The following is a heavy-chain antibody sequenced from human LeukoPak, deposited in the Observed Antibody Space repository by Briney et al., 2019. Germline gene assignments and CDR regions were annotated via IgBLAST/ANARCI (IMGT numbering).Heavy chain of an antibody. Sequence: ASVKVSCKVSGYTLTDLSMHWVRQAPGKGLEWLGGFDPEDGETVYAQKFQGRVTLAEDTSTDTAYMELSSLRSEDTAAYYCATDIPRRVRGVVYSSFGMDVWDQGTTVTVSS. D-gene: IGHD3-10*01. J-gene: IGHJ6*02. CDR1: GYTLTDLS. CDR2: FDPEDGET. V-gene: IGHV1-24*01. CDR3: ATDIPRRVRGVVYSSFGMDV.